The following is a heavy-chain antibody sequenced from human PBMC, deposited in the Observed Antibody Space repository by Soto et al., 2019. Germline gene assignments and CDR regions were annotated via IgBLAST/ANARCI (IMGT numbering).Heavy chain of an antibody. V-gene: IGHV3-11*01. CDR2: ISSSGSTI. J-gene: IGHJ5*02. Sequence: QVQLVESGGGLVKPGGSLRLSCAASGFTFSDYYMSWIRQAPGKGLEWVSYISSSGSTIYYADSVKGRFTISRDNAKNALYLQMNSLRAEDTAVYYCARYYYDSSGYYYVPGYNWFDPWGQGTLVTVSS. CDR3: ARYYYDSSGYYYVPGYNWFDP. D-gene: IGHD3-22*01. CDR1: GFTFSDYY.